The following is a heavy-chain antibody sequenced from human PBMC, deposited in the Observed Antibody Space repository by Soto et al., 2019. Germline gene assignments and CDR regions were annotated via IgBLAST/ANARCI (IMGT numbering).Heavy chain of an antibody. CDR2: INHSGST. J-gene: IGHJ6*02. CDR3: ARVPFIVLMVYAIDYYYYGMDV. CDR1: GGSFSGYY. D-gene: IGHD2-8*01. Sequence: SETLSLTCAVYGGSFSGYYWSWIRQPPGKGLEWIGEINHSGSTNYNPSLKSRVTISVGTSKNQFSLKLSSVTAADTAVYYCARVPFIVLMVYAIDYYYYGMDVWGQGTTVTVSS. V-gene: IGHV4-34*01.